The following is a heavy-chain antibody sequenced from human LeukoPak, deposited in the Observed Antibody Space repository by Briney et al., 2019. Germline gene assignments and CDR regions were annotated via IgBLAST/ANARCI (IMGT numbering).Heavy chain of an antibody. CDR3: AKDRRITMVRGVIFDY. D-gene: IGHD3-10*01. CDR2: ISGSGGST. V-gene: IGHV3-23*01. CDR1: GFTFSSYA. J-gene: IGHJ4*02. Sequence: GGSLRLSCAASGFTFSSYAKSWVRQAPGKGLEWVSAISGSGGSTYYADSVKGRFTISRDNSKNTLYLQMNSLRAEDTAVYYCAKDRRITMVRGVIFDYWGQGTLVTVS.